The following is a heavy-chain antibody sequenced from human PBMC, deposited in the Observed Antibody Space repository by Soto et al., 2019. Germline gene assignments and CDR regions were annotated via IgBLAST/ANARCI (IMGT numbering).Heavy chain of an antibody. CDR1: GYTFITYY. J-gene: IGHJ4*02. Sequence: ASVKVSCKASGYTFITYYMHWVRQAPGQGLEWMGIINPSGGSTSYAQKFQGRVTMTRDTSTSTVYMEVSSLRSEDTAVYYCAREMYTTRGSPFDYWGQRTLVTVSS. CDR3: AREMYTTRGSPFDY. D-gene: IGHD3-16*01. CDR2: INPSGGST. V-gene: IGHV1-46*01.